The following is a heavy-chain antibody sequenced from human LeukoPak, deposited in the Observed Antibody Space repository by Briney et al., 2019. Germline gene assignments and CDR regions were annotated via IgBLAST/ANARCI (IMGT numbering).Heavy chain of an antibody. J-gene: IGHJ3*02. D-gene: IGHD6-19*01. V-gene: IGHV5-51*01. Sequence: GESLKISCKGSGYSFTNYWIGWVRQMPGKGLEWIGIIYPGDSDTRYSPSFQGQVTISADKSISTAYLQWSSLKASDTAMYYCARHAGTVAIPNGAFDIWGQGTMVTVSS. CDR3: ARHAGTVAIPNGAFDI. CDR1: GYSFTNYW. CDR2: IYPGDSDT.